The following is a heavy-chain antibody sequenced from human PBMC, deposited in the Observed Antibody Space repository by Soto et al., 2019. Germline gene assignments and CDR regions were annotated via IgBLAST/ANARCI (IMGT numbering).Heavy chain of an antibody. Sequence: ESGGGVVQPGRSLRLSCAASGFTFSSYGMHWVRQAPGKGLEWVAVIWYDGSNKYYADSVKGRFTISRDNSKNTLYLQMNSLRAEDTAVYYCARDPSAVATRRDYYYYYMDVWGKGTTVTVSS. J-gene: IGHJ6*03. V-gene: IGHV3-33*01. D-gene: IGHD6-19*01. CDR2: IWYDGSNK. CDR1: GFTFSSYG. CDR3: ARDPSAVATRRDYYYYYMDV.